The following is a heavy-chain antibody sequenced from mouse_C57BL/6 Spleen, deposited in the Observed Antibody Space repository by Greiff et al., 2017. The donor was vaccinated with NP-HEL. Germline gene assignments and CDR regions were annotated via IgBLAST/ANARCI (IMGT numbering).Heavy chain of an antibody. CDR2: IDPSDSYT. CDR3: ARTPSGRNYFDY. Sequence: QVQLQQPGAELVKPGASVKLSCKASGYTFTSYWMQWVKQRPGQGLEWIGEIDPSDSYTNYNHKFKGKATLTVDTSSSTAYMQLSSLTSEDSAVYYCARTPSGRNYFDYWGQGTTLTVSS. V-gene: IGHV1-50*01. CDR1: GYTFTSYW. J-gene: IGHJ2*01.